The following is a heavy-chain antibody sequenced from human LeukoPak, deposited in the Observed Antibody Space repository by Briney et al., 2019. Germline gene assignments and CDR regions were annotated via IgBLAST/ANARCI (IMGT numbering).Heavy chain of an antibody. D-gene: IGHD3-10*01. Sequence: GGSLRLSCAASGFTFSSYEMNWVRQAPGKGLEWVSHIINSDSTIYYANSVKGRFTISRDNGKNSLYLQMNSLRVEDTAVYYCARVLVEGSGSYWYYFDSWGQGTLVTVSS. CDR3: ARVLVEGSGSYWYYFDS. J-gene: IGHJ4*02. CDR1: GFTFSSYE. V-gene: IGHV3-48*03. CDR2: IINSDSTI.